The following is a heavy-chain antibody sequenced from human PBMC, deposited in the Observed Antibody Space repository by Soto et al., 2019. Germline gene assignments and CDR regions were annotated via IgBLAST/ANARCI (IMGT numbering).Heavy chain of an antibody. Sequence: GGSLRLSCAASGFTFSSYAMHWVRQAPGKGLEWVAVISYDGSNKYYADSVKGRFTISRDNSKNTLYLQMNSLRAEDTAVYYCARPGGQLRSSWYRMGFDPWGQGTLVTVSS. CDR3: ARPGGQLRSSWYRMGFDP. CDR2: ISYDGSNK. J-gene: IGHJ5*02. V-gene: IGHV3-30-3*01. CDR1: GFTFSSYA. D-gene: IGHD6-13*01.